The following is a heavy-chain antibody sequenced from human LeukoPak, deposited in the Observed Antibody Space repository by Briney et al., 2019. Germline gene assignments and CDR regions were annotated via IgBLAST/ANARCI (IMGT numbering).Heavy chain of an antibody. CDR1: GGSISSYY. J-gene: IGHJ6*03. V-gene: IGHV4-59*01. D-gene: IGHD5-24*01. Sequence: SETLSLTCTVPGGSISSYYWTWIRQPPGKGLEWIGYISYSGSTNYNPSLKSRITISLDTSKNQFSLKLSSVTAADTALYYCARDLEDGYNYFNPNPRSYYMDVWGKGTTVTVSS. CDR2: ISYSGST. CDR3: ARDLEDGYNYFNPNPRSYYMDV.